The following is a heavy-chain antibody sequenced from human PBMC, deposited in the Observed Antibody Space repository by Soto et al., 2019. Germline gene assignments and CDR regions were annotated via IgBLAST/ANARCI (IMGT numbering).Heavy chain of an antibody. CDR2: VTPFNGNT. J-gene: IGHJ3*02. V-gene: IGHV1-45*02. CDR3: AKSPGGYYSFDI. Sequence: GASVKVSCKASGYTFTYRYLHWVRQAPGQALEWMGWVTPFNGNTNYAQKFQGRFTISRDNSKNTLYLQMNSLRAEDTAVYYCAKSPGGYYSFDIWGQGTMVTVSS. D-gene: IGHD3-3*01. CDR1: GYTFTYRY.